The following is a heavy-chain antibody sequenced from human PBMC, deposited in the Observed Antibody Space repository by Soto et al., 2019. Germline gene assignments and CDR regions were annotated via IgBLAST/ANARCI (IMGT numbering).Heavy chain of an antibody. J-gene: IGHJ5*02. D-gene: IGHD6-19*01. CDR3: ARTGQYNWFDP. Sequence: SETLSLTCTVSGGSISSYYWSWIRQPPGKGLEWIGYIYYSGSTNYNPSLKSRVTISVDTSKNQFSLKLSSVTAADTAVYYCARTGQYNWFDPWGQGTLVTVSS. V-gene: IGHV4-59*01. CDR2: IYYSGST. CDR1: GGSISSYY.